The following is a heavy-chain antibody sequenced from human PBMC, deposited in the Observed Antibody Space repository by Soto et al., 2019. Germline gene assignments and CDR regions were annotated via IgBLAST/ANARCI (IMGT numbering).Heavy chain of an antibody. CDR1: GFTFSSYS. CDR2: ISFDGDDK. D-gene: IGHD2-15*01. V-gene: IGHV3-30*18. CDR3: AKPAPDMLVIPNGGFDY. J-gene: IGHJ4*02. Sequence: GGSLRLSWAASGFTFSSYSMHWVRQPPGKGLEWVAAISFDGDDKYYVESVKGRFTISRDNYENSLYLHMNGLRPEDTAVYYCAKPAPDMLVIPNGGFDYCGQGNLVTVS.